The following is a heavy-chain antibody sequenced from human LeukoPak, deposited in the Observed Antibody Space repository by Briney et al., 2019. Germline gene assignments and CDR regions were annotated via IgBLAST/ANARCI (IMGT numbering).Heavy chain of an antibody. V-gene: IGHV3-64*02. J-gene: IGHJ4*02. CDR1: GFTFSSYA. D-gene: IGHD4-23*01. Sequence: GGSLRLSCAASGFTFSSYAMHWVRQAPEKGLEFVSAISSNGGGTYYADSVKGRFTISRDNSKNTLSLQMDSLRAEDTSVYYCATSDYGGLDYWGQGTLVTVSS. CDR2: ISSNGGGT. CDR3: ATSDYGGLDY.